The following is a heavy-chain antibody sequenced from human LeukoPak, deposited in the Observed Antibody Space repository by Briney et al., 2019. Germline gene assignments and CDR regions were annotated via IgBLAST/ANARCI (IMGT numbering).Heavy chain of an antibody. CDR3: ARDPRGPTGYDSSRDTFDY. J-gene: IGHJ4*02. CDR1: GFTFSNYA. D-gene: IGHD3-22*01. Sequence: GGSLRLSCAASGFTFSNYAMHWVRQAPGKGLEWVAVILYDGTIAYYIDSVKGRFTISRDNSENTVYLRMNSLRPEDTAVYFCARDPRGPTGYDSSRDTFDYWGQGTLVTVSS. CDR2: ILYDGTIA. V-gene: IGHV3-30*04.